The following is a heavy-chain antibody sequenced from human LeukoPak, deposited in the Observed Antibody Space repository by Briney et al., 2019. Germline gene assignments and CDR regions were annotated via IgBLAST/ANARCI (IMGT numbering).Heavy chain of an antibody. CDR1: DGSINTYY. D-gene: IGHD1-26*01. V-gene: IGHV4-59*01. CDR2: IYYNGNT. CDR3: ARGRSNCYGMDV. J-gene: IGHJ6*02. Sequence: MPSETLSLTCSVSDGSINTYYWNWIRRRPGKGLEWIGYIYYNGNTNYSPSLKSRVTMSGDTSKNLFSLKVSSVTVADTAVYYCARGRSNCYGMDVWGQGTTVTVSS.